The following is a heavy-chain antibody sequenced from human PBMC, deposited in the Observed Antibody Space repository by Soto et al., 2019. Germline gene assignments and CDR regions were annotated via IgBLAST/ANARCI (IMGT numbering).Heavy chain of an antibody. CDR1: GGSFSGYY. V-gene: IGHV4-34*01. CDR3: ARGFIYFQH. CDR2: INHSGST. Sequence: SETLSLTCAVYGGSFSGYYWSWIRQPPGKGLEWIGEINHSGSTNYNPSLKSRVTISVDTSKNQFSLKLSSVTAADTAVYYCARGFIYFQHWGQGTLVTVSS. J-gene: IGHJ1*01.